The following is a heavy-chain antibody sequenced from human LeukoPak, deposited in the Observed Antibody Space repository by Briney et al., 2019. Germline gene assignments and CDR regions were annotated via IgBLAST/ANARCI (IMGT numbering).Heavy chain of an antibody. CDR2: IIPILGIA. J-gene: IGHJ6*03. V-gene: IGHV1-69*04. D-gene: IGHD5-12*01. Sequence: ASVKVSCKASGGTFSSYTLSWVRQAPGQGLEWMGRIIPILGIANYAQKFQGRVTITADKSTSTAYMELSSLRSEATAVYYCARDRDSGYDFDYYMDVWVKGTTVSVCS. CDR1: GGTFSSYT. CDR3: ARDRDSGYDFDYYMDV.